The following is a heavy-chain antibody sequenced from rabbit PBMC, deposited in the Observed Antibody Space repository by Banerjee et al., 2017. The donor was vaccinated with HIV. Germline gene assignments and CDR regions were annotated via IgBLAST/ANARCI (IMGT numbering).Heavy chain of an antibody. D-gene: IGHD4-1*01. CDR1: GIDFSSDYW. J-gene: IGHJ4*01. V-gene: IGHV1S40*01. Sequence: QSLEESGGDLVKPGASLTLTCTASGIDFSSDYWICWVRQAPGQGLEWIACIYAGSGGNSDYANWAKGRFTISKTSSTTVTLQMTSLTAADTATYFCARDLAGVIGWNFNLWGPGTLVTVS. CDR2: IYAGSGGNS. CDR3: ARDLAGVIGWNFNL.